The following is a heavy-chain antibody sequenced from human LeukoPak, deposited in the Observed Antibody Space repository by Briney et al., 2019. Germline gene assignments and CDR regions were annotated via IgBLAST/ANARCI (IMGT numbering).Heavy chain of an antibody. Sequence: GTLSHTCTVSVGSISSYYWSWIRQPPGKGLEWIGHIYYSGPTKYNPSPTSRVTISGDTCNNQFSLKLTSVTAADTAVDYCASYDSSGNFDYCSQRTLVTAYS. CDR2: IYYSGPT. CDR1: VGSISSYY. J-gene: IGHJ4*02. V-gene: IGHV4-59*01. CDR3: ASYDSSGNFDY. D-gene: IGHD3-22*01.